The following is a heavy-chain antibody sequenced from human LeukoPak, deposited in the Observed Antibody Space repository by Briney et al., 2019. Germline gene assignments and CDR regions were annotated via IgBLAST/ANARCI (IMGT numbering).Heavy chain of an antibody. J-gene: IGHJ3*02. Sequence: SETLSLTCTVSGGSISSSSYYWGWIRQPPGKGLEWIGSIYYSGSTYYNPYLKSRVTISVDTSKNQFSLKLRSVTAADTAVYYCARHLAVAGTASAFDIWGQGTMVTVSS. V-gene: IGHV4-39*01. CDR2: IYYSGST. CDR3: ARHLAVAGTASAFDI. CDR1: GGSISSSSYY. D-gene: IGHD6-19*01.